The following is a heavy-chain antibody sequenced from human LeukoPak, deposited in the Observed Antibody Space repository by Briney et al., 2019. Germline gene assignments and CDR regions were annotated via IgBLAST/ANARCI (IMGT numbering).Heavy chain of an antibody. CDR3: AKAVAWLLPNYFDY. CDR2: ISRGVGNT. Sequence: GGSLRLSCAASGFIFSIYDLSWVRQAPGKGLECVSGISRGVGNTWYADSVKGRFTISRDNSKNTLYLQMNSLRAEDTAVYYCAKAVAWLLPNYFDYWGRGTLVTVSS. V-gene: IGHV3-23*01. CDR1: GFIFSIYD. D-gene: IGHD3-3*01. J-gene: IGHJ4*02.